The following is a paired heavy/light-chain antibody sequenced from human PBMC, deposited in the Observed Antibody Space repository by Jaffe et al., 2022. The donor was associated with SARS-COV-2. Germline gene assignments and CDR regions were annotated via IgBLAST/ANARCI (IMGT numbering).Light chain of an antibody. Sequence: EVVMTQSPATLSVSPGERATLSCRASPSVNNNLAWYQQKPGQAPRLLIYGASTRATGIPARFSGSGSGTEFTLTISRLQSEDFAVYYCQQYNNWPRTFGQGTKVEIK. J-gene: IGKJ1*01. CDR1: PSVNNN. CDR3: QQYNNWPRT. CDR2: GAS. V-gene: IGKV3-15*01.
Heavy chain of an antibody. D-gene: IGHD3-9*01. CDR3: GSDVGYFRNAFDI. CDR2: IIPMFGTA. Sequence: QVQLVQSGAEVKKPGSSVKVSCKASGGTLSSQAISWVRQAPGQGLEWMGGIIPMFGTANYAQKFQGRVTITADESTSTAYMELSSLRSEDTALYYCGSDVGYFRNAFDIWGQGTMVTVSS. V-gene: IGHV1-69*01. CDR1: GGTLSSQA. J-gene: IGHJ3*02.